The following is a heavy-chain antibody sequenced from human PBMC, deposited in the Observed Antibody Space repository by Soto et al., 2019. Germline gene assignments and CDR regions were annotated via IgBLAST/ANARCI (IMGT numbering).Heavy chain of an antibody. CDR2: IIPIFGTA. D-gene: IGHD6-13*01. Sequence: QVQLVQSGAEVKKPGSSVKVSCKASGGTFSSYAISWVRQAPGQGLEWMGGIIPIFGTANYAQKFQGRVTVTADESTSTAYMELSSLRAEDTAVYYCERATGYSSSWGEYGLGYWGQGTLVTVSS. CDR3: ERATGYSSSWGEYGLGY. V-gene: IGHV1-69*12. J-gene: IGHJ4*02. CDR1: GGTFSSYA.